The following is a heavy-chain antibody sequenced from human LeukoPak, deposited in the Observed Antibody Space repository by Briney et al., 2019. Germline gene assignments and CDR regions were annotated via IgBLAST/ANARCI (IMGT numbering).Heavy chain of an antibody. CDR2: ISWNSGSI. Sequence: GGSLRLSCAASGFTFDDYPMHWVRQAPGKGLEWVSGISWNSGSIGYADSVKGRFTISRDNAKNSLYLQMNSLRAEDTALYYCAKGYCSGGSCYGFDLWGQGTLVTVSS. D-gene: IGHD2-15*01. CDR1: GFTFDDYP. J-gene: IGHJ5*02. V-gene: IGHV3-9*01. CDR3: AKGYCSGGSCYGFDL.